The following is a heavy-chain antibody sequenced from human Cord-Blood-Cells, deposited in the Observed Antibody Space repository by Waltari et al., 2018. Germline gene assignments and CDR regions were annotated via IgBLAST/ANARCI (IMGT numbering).Heavy chain of an antibody. CDR1: VFAARSEY. Sequence: EVQLVESGGGFIQSGGSLSLSCAACVFAARSEYMYWVSQAPGKGLEWVSVIYSGGSTYYADSVKCRFTISRDNSKNTLYLQMNSLRAEDTAVYYCARGIVGATSWFDPWGQGTLVTVSS. J-gene: IGHJ5*02. CDR3: ARGIVGATSWFDP. V-gene: IGHV3-53*01. D-gene: IGHD1-26*01. CDR2: IYSGGST.